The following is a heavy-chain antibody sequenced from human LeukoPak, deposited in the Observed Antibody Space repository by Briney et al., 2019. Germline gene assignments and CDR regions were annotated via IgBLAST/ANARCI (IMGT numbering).Heavy chain of an antibody. CDR3: AKDFIGPITMVRGVILSY. CDR1: GFTFSSYG. J-gene: IGHJ4*02. Sequence: GGSLRLSCAASGFTFSSYGMHWVRQAPGKGLEWVAVISYDGSNKYYADSVKGRFTISRDNSKNTLYLQMNSLRAEDTAVYYCAKDFIGPITMVRGVILSYWGQGTLVTVSA. D-gene: IGHD3-10*01. V-gene: IGHV3-30*18. CDR2: ISYDGSNK.